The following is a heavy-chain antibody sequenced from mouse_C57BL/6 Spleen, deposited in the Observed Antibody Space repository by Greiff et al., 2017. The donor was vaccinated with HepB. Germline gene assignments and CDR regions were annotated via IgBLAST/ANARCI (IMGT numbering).Heavy chain of an antibody. CDR1: GYTFTDYY. CDR3: ARGDITPFAY. V-gene: IGHV1-26*01. CDR2: INPNNGGT. Sequence: VQLPQSGPELVKPGASVKISCKASGYTFTDYYMNWVKQSHGKSLEWIGDINPNNGGTSYNQKFKGKATLTVDKSSSTAYMELRSLTSEDSAVYYCARGDITPFAYWGQGTLVTVSA. D-gene: IGHD1-1*01. J-gene: IGHJ3*01.